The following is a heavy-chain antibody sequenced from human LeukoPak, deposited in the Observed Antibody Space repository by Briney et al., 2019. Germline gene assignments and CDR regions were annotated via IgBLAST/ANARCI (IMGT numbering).Heavy chain of an antibody. V-gene: IGHV4-30-4*02. CDR1: GGSISTDNVSGGSISIYY. J-gene: IGHJ4*02. D-gene: IGHD6-6*01. CDR2: IYYSGNT. Sequence: SETLSLTCTVSGGSISTDNVSGGSISIYYWSWIRQPPGKGREWIGYIYYSGNTYYNPSLKSRFTISVDTSRNQFSRKLSSLTAADTAVYYCARGLAGGRYSSSVSFFDYWGQGILVTVSS. CDR3: ARGLAGGRYSSSVSFFDY.